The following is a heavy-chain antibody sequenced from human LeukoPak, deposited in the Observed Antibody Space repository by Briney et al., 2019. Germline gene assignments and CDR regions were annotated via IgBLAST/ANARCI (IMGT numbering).Heavy chain of an antibody. D-gene: IGHD1-26*01. J-gene: IGHJ4*02. CDR2: IYPGDSDI. CDR1: GYSFTRYW. CDR3: ARRTGSYAHYFDY. Sequence: GESLKISCKGSGYSFTRYWIGWVRQMPGKGLGWMGIIYPGDSDIRYSPSFQGQVTISADKSISTAYLQWSSLKASDTAMYYCARRTGSYAHYFDYWGQGTLVTVSS. V-gene: IGHV5-51*01.